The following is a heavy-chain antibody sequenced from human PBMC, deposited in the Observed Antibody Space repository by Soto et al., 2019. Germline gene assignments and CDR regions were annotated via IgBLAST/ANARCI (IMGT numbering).Heavy chain of an antibody. D-gene: IGHD3-16*02. CDR1: GFTVSSNY. V-gene: IGHV3-66*01. CDR3: ARVLWDYIWGSYRYYYFDY. Sequence: EVQLVESGGGLVQPGGSLRLSCAASGFTVSSNYMSWVRQAPGKGLEWVSVIHSGGSTYYADSVKGRFTISRDNSKNALYLQMNSLRAEDTAVYYCARVLWDYIWGSYRYYYFDYWGQGTLVTVSS. J-gene: IGHJ4*02. CDR2: IHSGGST.